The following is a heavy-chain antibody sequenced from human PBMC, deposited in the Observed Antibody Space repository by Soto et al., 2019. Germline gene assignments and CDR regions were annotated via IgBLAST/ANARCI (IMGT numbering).Heavy chain of an antibody. D-gene: IGHD3-3*01. Sequence: GGYLRLSCAASGFTFSRYGMHWVRQAPGKGLEWVAVIWYDGSNKYYADSVKGRFTISRDNSKNTLYLQMNSLRAEDTAVYYCVKFALDGEVTVYYYYMDVWGEGTTVTVSS. CDR2: IWYDGSNK. V-gene: IGHV3-33*06. CDR3: VKFALDGEVTVYYYYMDV. CDR1: GFTFSRYG. J-gene: IGHJ6*03.